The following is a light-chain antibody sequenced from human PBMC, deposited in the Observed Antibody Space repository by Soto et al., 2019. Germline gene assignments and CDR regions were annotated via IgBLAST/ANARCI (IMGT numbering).Light chain of an antibody. J-gene: IGKJ1*01. CDR1: QTISSW. CDR3: QHYTSYSEA. V-gene: IGKV1-5*03. Sequence: DIQMTQSPSTLSGSVGDRVTITCRASQTISSWLAWYQQKPGKAPKLLIYKASTLKSEVPSRFSGSGSGTEFNLTISSLHPDDCATYYCQHYTSYSEAFGQGHKVELK. CDR2: KAS.